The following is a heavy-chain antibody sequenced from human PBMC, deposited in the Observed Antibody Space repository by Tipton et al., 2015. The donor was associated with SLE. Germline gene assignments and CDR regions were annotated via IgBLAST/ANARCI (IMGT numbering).Heavy chain of an antibody. CDR2: IDYSGST. J-gene: IGHJ5*02. D-gene: IGHD2-21*01. CDR1: GGSIRLYY. CDR3: ARGAVLIQDNSWFDP. V-gene: IGHV4-59*01. Sequence: TLSLTCTVSGGSIRLYYWSWIRQPPGEGLEWIGYIDYSGSTNYNPSLKSRVTISVDTSKNQFSLMLSSVAAADTAVYYCARGAVLIQDNSWFDPWGQGTLVTVSS.